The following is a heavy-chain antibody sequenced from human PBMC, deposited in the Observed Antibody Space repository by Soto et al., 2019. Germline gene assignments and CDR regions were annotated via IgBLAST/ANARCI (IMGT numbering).Heavy chain of an antibody. J-gene: IGHJ6*02. CDR2: ISAYNGNT. D-gene: IGHD3-3*01. CDR3: ARDHRRYYDFWSGYYPYYYYGMDV. CDR1: GYTFTSYG. Sequence: GASVKVSCKASGYTFTSYGVSWVRQAPGQGLEWMGWISAYNGNTNYAQKLQGRVTMTTDTSTSTAYMELSSLRSEDTAVYYCARDHRRYYDFWSGYYPYYYYGMDVWGQGTTVTVSS. V-gene: IGHV1-18*01.